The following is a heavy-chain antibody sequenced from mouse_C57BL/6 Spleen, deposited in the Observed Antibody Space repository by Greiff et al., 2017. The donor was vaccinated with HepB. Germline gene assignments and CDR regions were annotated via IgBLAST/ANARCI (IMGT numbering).Heavy chain of an antibody. V-gene: IGHV5-12*01. CDR2: ISNGGGST. J-gene: IGHJ1*03. D-gene: IGHD1-1*01. CDR1: GFTFSDYY. CDR3: ARALYYYGSSDWYFDV. Sequence: DVQLVESGGGLVQPGGSLKLSCAASGFTFSDYYMYWVRQTPEKRLEWVAYISNGGGSTYYPDTVKGRFTISRDNAKNTLYLQMSRLKSEDTAMYYCARALYYYGSSDWYFDVWGTGTTVTVSS.